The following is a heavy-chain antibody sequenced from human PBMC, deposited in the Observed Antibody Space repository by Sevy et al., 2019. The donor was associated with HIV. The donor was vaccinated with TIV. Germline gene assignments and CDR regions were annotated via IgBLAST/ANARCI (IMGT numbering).Heavy chain of an antibody. J-gene: IGHJ6*02. CDR1: RFTFSSYA. CDR2: ISYDGSNK. Sequence: GESLKISCAASRFTFSSYAMHWVRQAPGKGLEWVAVISYDGSNKYYADSVKGRFTISRDNSKNTLYLQMNSLRAEDTAVYYCARDRYNWNDGRAEYYYYYGMDVWGQGTTVTVSS. V-gene: IGHV3-30-3*01. D-gene: IGHD1-1*01. CDR3: ARDRYNWNDGRAEYYYYYGMDV.